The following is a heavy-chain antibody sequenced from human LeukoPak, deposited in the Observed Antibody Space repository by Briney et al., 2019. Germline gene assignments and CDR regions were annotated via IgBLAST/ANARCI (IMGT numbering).Heavy chain of an antibody. D-gene: IGHD2-2*01. J-gene: IGHJ5*02. V-gene: IGHV4-34*01. Sequence: PSETLSLTCAVYGGSFSGYYWSWIRQPPGKGLEWIGEINHSGSTNYNPSLKSRVTISVDTSKNQFSLKLSSVTAADTAVYYCASSYCSSTSCYQYNWFDPWGQGTLVTVSS. CDR3: ASSYCSSTSCYQYNWFDP. CDR1: GGSFSGYY. CDR2: INHSGST.